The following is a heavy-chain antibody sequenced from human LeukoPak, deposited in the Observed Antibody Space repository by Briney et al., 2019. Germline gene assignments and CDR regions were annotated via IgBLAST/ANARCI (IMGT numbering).Heavy chain of an antibody. CDR1: GGTFSSYA. Sequence: SLKVSCKASGGTFSSYAISWVRQAPGHGLEWMGGIIPIFGTANYAQKFQGRVTITADESTSTAYMELSSLRSEDTAVYYCAGDTKIYGDYVGWYFDLWGRGTLVTVSS. V-gene: IGHV1-69*01. CDR3: AGDTKIYGDYVGWYFDL. CDR2: IIPIFGTA. J-gene: IGHJ2*01. D-gene: IGHD4-17*01.